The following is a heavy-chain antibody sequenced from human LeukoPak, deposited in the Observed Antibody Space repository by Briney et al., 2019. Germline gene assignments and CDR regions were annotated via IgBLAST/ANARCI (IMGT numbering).Heavy chain of an antibody. CDR2: IIPILGIA. CDR1: GGTFSSYA. Sequence: ASVKVSCKASGGTFSSYAISWVRQAPGQGLEWMGRIIPILGIANYAQKFQGRVTITADKSTSTAYMELSSLRSEDTAVYYCARHFYPVSSRTLDYWGQGTLVTVSS. V-gene: IGHV1-69*04. D-gene: IGHD3-3*02. CDR3: ARHFYPVSSRTLDY. J-gene: IGHJ4*02.